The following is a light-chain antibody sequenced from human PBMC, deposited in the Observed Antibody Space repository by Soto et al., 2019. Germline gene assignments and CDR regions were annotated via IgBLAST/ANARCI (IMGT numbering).Light chain of an antibody. CDR3: QQYNSYST. V-gene: IGKV1-5*03. Sequence: DIQMTQSPSTVSASVGDRVTMTCRASQTMSSWLAWYQQKPGKAPKLLIYKASSLESGVPSRFSGSGSGTEFTLTISSLQPDDFATYYCQQYNSYSTFGQGTRLEI. J-gene: IGKJ5*01. CDR1: QTMSSW. CDR2: KAS.